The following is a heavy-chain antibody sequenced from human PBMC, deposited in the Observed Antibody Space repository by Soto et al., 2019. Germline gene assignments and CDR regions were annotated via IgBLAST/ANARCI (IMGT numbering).Heavy chain of an antibody. J-gene: IGHJ5*02. CDR1: GGTFSSYT. Sequence: QVQLVQSGAEVKKPGSSVKVSCKASGGTFSSYTISWVRQAPGQGLEWMGRIIPILGIANYAPKFQGRVTITADKSASTAYMERSSLRSEDTAVYYCARADCSGGSCYLPYWFDPWGQGTLVTVSS. CDR2: IIPILGIA. D-gene: IGHD2-15*01. CDR3: ARADCSGGSCYLPYWFDP. V-gene: IGHV1-69*02.